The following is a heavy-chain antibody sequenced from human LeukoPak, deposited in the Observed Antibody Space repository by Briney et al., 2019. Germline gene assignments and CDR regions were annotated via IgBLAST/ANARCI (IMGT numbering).Heavy chain of an antibody. CDR1: GDSISSGGYC. CDR3: SSKGYDAFDI. Sequence: SETLSLTCTVSGDSISSGGYCWSCIRQHPGKGLEWIVYIYYSGSTYYNPSLKSRVTISVDTSKNQFSLKLSSVTAADTAVYYCSSKGYDAFDIWGQGTMVTVSS. J-gene: IGHJ3*02. CDR2: IYYSGST. D-gene: IGHD6-13*01. V-gene: IGHV4-31*03.